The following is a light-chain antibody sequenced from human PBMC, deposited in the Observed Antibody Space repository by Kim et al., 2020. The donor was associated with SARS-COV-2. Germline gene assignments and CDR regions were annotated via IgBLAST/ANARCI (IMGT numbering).Light chain of an antibody. J-gene: IGKJ2*01. CDR1: EDIGNY. V-gene: IGKV1-8*01. CDR3: QQYYAYPYI. Sequence: IWMTQSPSSISASKGDRVTITCRATEDIGNYVAWYQQKIGQAPKLLIYAASTLHSGVQSRFSGGGSGADFTLTITWLQSEDFATYYCQQYYAYPYIFGPGTKLEI. CDR2: AAS.